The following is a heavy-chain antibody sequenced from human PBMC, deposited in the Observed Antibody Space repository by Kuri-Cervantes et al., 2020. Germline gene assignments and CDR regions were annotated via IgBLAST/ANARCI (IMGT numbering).Heavy chain of an antibody. CDR3: ARTAQVSTWFGELRGDWFDP. Sequence: ASVKVSCKASGYTFTGYYMHWVRQAPGQGLEWMGWINPNSGGTNYAQKFQGRVTMTRDTSISTAYMELSRLRSDDTAVYYCARTAQVSTWFGELRGDWFDPWGQGNLVTGYS. J-gene: IGHJ5*02. CDR1: GYTFTGYY. V-gene: IGHV1-2*02. D-gene: IGHD3-10*01. CDR2: INPNSGGT.